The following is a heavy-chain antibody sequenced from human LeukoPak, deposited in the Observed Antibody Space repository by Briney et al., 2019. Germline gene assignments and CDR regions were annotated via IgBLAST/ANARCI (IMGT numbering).Heavy chain of an antibody. CDR2: IIPILGIA. CDR1: GGTFSSYA. CDR3: ARLIGGYCSSTSCYSVP. Sequence: SVKVSCKASGGTFSSYAISWVRQAPGQGLEWMGRIIPILGIANYAQKFQGRVTITADKSTSTAYMELSSLRSEDTAVYYCARLIGGYCSSTSCYSVPWGQGTLVTVSS. J-gene: IGHJ5*02. D-gene: IGHD2-2*01. V-gene: IGHV1-69*04.